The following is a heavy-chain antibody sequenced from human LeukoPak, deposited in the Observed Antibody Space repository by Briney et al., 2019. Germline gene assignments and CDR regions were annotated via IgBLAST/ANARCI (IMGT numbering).Heavy chain of an antibody. CDR2: ISYDGSNK. J-gene: IGHJ6*03. Sequence: GGSLRLSCAASGFTFSSYGMHWVRQAPGKGLEWVAVISYDGSNKYYADSVKGRFTISRDNSKNTLYLQMNSLRAEDTAVYYCAKDGIAAAGTYYYYYYMDVWGKGTTVTVSS. CDR3: AKDGIAAAGTYYYYYYMDV. D-gene: IGHD6-13*01. CDR1: GFTFSSYG. V-gene: IGHV3-30*18.